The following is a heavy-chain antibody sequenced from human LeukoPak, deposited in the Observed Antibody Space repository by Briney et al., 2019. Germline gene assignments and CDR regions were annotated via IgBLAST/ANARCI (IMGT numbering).Heavy chain of an antibody. CDR1: GGSFSGYY. J-gene: IGHJ3*02. D-gene: IGHD2-2*01. Sequence: HSETLSLTCAVYGGSFSGYYWSCIRQPPGKRLEWIGEINHSGSTNYNPSLKSRVTISVDTSKNQFSLKLSSVTAADTAVYYCASGAQLLAAFDIWGQGTMVTVSS. V-gene: IGHV4-34*01. CDR3: ASGAQLLAAFDI. CDR2: INHSGST.